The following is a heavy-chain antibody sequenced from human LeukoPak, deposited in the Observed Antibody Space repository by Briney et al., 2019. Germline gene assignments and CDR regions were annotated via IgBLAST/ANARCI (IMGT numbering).Heavy chain of an antibody. D-gene: IGHD3-22*01. V-gene: IGHV4-39*07. CDR3: ARDLQANYYDSGGAFDI. Sequence: PSETLSLTCTVSGGSISSSSYYWGWIRQPPGKGLEWIGSIYYSGSTYYNPSLKSRVTISVDTSKNQFSLKLSSVTAADTAVYYCARDLQANYYDSGGAFDIWGQGTMVTVSS. CDR2: IYYSGST. J-gene: IGHJ3*02. CDR1: GGSISSSSYY.